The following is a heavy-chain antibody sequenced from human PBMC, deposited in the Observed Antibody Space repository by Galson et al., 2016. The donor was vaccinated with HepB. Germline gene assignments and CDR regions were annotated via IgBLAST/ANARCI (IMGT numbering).Heavy chain of an antibody. D-gene: IGHD6-13*01. CDR1: AGSISSGGYS. J-gene: IGHJ6*02. Sequence: TLSLTCTVSAGSISSGGYSWSWIRQPPGKALEWIGHIYQSGNTDYNPSLRSRVTISVDTSKNQFSLKLSSVTAADTAVYYCAKHSRVSYYYYGMDVWGQGTTVTVSS. CDR3: AKHSRVSYYYYGMDV. V-gene: IGHV4-30-2*03. CDR2: IYQSGNT.